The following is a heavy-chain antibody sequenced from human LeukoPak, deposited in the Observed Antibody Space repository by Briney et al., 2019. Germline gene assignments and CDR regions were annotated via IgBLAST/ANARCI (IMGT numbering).Heavy chain of an antibody. Sequence: GGSLRLSCAASGFTFNSYWMSWVRQAPGKGLEWVGNIQPDGSEQYPVDSVRGRFTISRDNARNSLFLQMNSLRVEDTAVYYCASQSYARFDPWGQGTLVTVSS. J-gene: IGHJ5*02. CDR2: IQPDGSEQ. CDR3: ASQSYARFDP. CDR1: GFTFNSYW. D-gene: IGHD3-16*01. V-gene: IGHV3-7*01.